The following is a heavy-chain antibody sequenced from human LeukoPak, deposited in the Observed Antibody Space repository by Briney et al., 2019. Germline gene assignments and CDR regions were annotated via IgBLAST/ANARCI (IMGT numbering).Heavy chain of an antibody. CDR1: GGSLSSYY. CDR2: IYYSGST. D-gene: IGHD3-22*01. CDR3: ARPLWDDDSSCYAFDI. J-gene: IGHJ3*02. Sequence: SETLSLTCTVSGGSLSSYYCSWIRQPPGKGLEWIGYIYYSGSTNYNPSLKSRVTISVDTSKNQFSLKLSSVTAADTAVYYCARPLWDDDSSCYAFDIWGQGTMVTVSS. V-gene: IGHV4-59*08.